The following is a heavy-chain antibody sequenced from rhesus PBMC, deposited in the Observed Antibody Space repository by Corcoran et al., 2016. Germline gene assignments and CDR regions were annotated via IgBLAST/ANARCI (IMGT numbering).Heavy chain of an antibody. CDR1: GGSISSNY. V-gene: IGHV4-160*01. J-gene: IGHJ4*01. CDR2: IYGSSGST. Sequence: QVQLQASGPGLVKPSETLSLTCAVSGGSISSNYWRWIRQPPGKGLEWIGYIYGSSGSTDDNPSLKSRVTISTDTAKNQFCRKLSSVTAADTALYYGARDHLQVVTDYWGQGVLVTVSS. CDR3: ARDHLQVVTDY. D-gene: IGHD3-28*01.